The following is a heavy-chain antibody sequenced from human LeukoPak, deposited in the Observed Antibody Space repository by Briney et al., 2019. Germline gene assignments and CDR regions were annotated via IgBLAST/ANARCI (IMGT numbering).Heavy chain of an antibody. J-gene: IGHJ4*02. V-gene: IGHV4-59*01. CDR2: IYYTGST. CDR3: ARGDYFGSGLGD. CDR1: GGSISSYY. Sequence: SETLSLTCTVPGGSISSYYWGWIRQPPGKGLEWIGYIYYTGSTNCNPSLRSRVTISVDSSKNQFSLKVNSVTAADTAVYYCARGDYFGSGLGDWGQGTLVTVSS. D-gene: IGHD3-10*01.